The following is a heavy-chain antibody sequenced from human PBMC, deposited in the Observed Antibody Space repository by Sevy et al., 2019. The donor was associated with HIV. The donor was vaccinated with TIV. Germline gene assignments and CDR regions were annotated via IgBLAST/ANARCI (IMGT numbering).Heavy chain of an antibody. CDR3: AKSTASYSGDYDY. CDR2: ISGSGVGT. Sequence: GGCLRLSCAASGFTFSSYAMSWVRQTPGKGLEWVSTISGSGVGTNYADSVKGRFTISRDNSKNTLYLQMNSLRAEDSAVYYCAKSTASYSGDYDYWGQGTLVTVSS. V-gene: IGHV3-23*01. D-gene: IGHD4-17*01. J-gene: IGHJ4*02. CDR1: GFTFSSYA.